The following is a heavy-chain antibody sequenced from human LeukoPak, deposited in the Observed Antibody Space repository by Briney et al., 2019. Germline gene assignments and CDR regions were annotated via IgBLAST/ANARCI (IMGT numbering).Heavy chain of an antibody. D-gene: IGHD1-26*01. V-gene: IGHV1-69*04. Sequence: SVKVFCRASGGTFSSYAISCVRQARGQGLEWMGSIIPILGIANYAQKFKGRVMITADKSTSTAYMELSSLRSEDPAAYYCARDSHLVGATIGPFDYWGQGTLVTVSS. J-gene: IGHJ4*02. CDR3: ARDSHLVGATIGPFDY. CDR1: GGTFSSYA. CDR2: IIPILGIA.